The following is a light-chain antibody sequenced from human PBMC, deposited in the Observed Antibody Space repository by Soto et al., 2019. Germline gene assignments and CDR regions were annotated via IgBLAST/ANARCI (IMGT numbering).Light chain of an antibody. CDR2: NVS. Sequence: SAMKHLVSGSGAPVEARGIICTENSSDVGGYNSVSWYQQHPGKAPKLMIYNVSNRPSGVSDRFSGSKSGNTASLTISGLQAEDEADYDCSSYTSSNTYVFGTGTKVTVL. V-gene: IGLV2-14*03. J-gene: IGLJ1*01. CDR3: SSYTSSNTYV. CDR1: SSDVGGYNS.